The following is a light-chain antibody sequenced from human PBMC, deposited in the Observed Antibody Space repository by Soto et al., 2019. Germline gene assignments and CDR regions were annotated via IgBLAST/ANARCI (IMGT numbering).Light chain of an antibody. J-gene: IGLJ1*01. CDR1: SSDVGAFNY. CDR2: DVS. V-gene: IGLV2-14*03. CDR3: NSYTSNNTYV. Sequence: QSALTQPASLSGSPGQAITISCSGTSSDVGAFNYVSWYQQHPGKAPKLMIYDVSNRPSGVSKRFSGSKSGNTASLTISGLRAEDEADYYCNSYTSNNTYVFGTGTKLTVL.